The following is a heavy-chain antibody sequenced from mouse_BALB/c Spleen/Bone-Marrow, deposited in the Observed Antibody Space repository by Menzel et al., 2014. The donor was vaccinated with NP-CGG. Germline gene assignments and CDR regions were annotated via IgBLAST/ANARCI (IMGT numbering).Heavy chain of an antibody. CDR3: TRWGGDYVSFVY. Sequence: ESRPGLVKPSQSLSLTCTVTDCSITSDYAWNWIRQFPGNKLEWMGYINSNGSTSYNPSLKSRISISRDTSKNQFFLQLNSVTTEDAATYYCTRWGGDYVSFVYWGQGTTLTVSS. V-gene: IGHV3-2*02. J-gene: IGHJ2*01. CDR1: DCSITSDYA. CDR2: INSNGST. D-gene: IGHD2-13*01.